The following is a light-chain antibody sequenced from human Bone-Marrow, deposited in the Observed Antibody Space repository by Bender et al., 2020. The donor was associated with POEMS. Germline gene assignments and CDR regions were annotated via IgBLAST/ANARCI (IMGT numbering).Light chain of an antibody. V-gene: IGLV2-23*02. J-gene: IGLJ3*02. CDR3: CSYADNSVWV. Sequence: QSALTQPASVSASLGQSITISCTGTSSDVGGYDHVSWYQHHPGKVPKYIIYEVTKRPSGVSNRFSGSKSGNTASLTISGLQAEDEADYYCCSYADNSVWVFGGGTKLTVL. CDR2: EVT. CDR1: SSDVGGYDH.